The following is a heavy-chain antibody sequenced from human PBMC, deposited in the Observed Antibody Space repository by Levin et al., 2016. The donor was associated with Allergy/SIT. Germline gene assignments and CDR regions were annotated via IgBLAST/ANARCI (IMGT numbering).Heavy chain of an antibody. D-gene: IGHD6-13*01. CDR3: ARAAKKSMAAAGTGIDY. V-gene: IGHV3-11*05. J-gene: IGHJ4*02. Sequence: WIRQPPGKGLEWVSYISSSSSYTNYADSVKGRFTISRDNAKNSLYLQMNSLRAEDTAVYYCARAAKKSMAAAGTGIDYWGQGTLVTVSS. CDR2: ISSSSSYT.